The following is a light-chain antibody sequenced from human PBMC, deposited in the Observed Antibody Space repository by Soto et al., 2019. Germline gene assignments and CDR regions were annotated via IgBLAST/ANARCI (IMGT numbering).Light chain of an antibody. J-gene: IGKJ5*01. V-gene: IGKV3-11*01. CDR3: QQRSDWPIT. Sequence: EIVLTQSPATLSLSPGERATLSCRGSQSVRSHLVWYQQKTGQAPRILIYEASNRATGIPARFSGSGSGTDFTLTISSLEPEDFAVYYCQQRSDWPITFGQGTRLEIK. CDR1: QSVRSH. CDR2: EAS.